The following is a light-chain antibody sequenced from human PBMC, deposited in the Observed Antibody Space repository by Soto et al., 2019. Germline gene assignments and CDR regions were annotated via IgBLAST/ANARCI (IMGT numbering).Light chain of an antibody. J-gene: IGKJ4*01. CDR2: AAS. CDR1: QGIKNY. V-gene: IGKV1-27*01. Sequence: IQVTQCRSCLYATVGDRVTITCPASQGIKNYLAWYQQKPGEIPKLLIYAASTLESGIPPRFSGSGSGTDFTLTINNLQPEDVATYYCQRYYNAPFTFGGGTKVDIK. CDR3: QRYYNAPFT.